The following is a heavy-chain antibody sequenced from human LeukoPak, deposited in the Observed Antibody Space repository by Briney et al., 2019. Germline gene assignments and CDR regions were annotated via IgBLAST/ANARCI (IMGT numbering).Heavy chain of an antibody. Sequence: PGGSPRLSCAASGFTFSSYSMNWVRQAPGKGLEWVSSISSSSSYIYYADSVKGRFTISRDNAKNSLYLQMNSLRAEDTAVYYCAREAQQLVDYWGQGTLVTVSS. D-gene: IGHD6-13*01. CDR1: GFTFSSYS. CDR2: ISSSSSYI. J-gene: IGHJ4*02. CDR3: AREAQQLVDY. V-gene: IGHV3-21*01.